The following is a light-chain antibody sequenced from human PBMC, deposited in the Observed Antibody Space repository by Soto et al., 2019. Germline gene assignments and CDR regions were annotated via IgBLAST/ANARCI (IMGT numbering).Light chain of an antibody. V-gene: IGKV3-20*01. CDR2: GAS. Sequence: EIVLTQSPGTLSLSPGERGTLSCRASQSDSSSYLAWYQQKPGQPPRLLIYGASSRATGIPDRFSGSGSGTDFTLSISRQEPEDSAVYYCQQFGSSLMYTFGQGTKLEIK. J-gene: IGKJ2*01. CDR3: QQFGSSLMYT. CDR1: QSDSSSY.